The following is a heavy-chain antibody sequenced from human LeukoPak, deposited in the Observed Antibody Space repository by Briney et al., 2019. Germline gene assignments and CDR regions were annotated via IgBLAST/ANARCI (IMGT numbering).Heavy chain of an antibody. J-gene: IGHJ6*02. V-gene: IGHV4-39*01. Sequence: SETLSLTCTVSGGSIRSSYYYWGWIRQPPGKGLEWIGSIYDSGSTYYNPSLKSRVTISVDTSKNQFSLKLSSVTAADTAVYYCARRAVMVPYNYYGMDVWGQGTTVTVSS. CDR2: IYDSGST. CDR1: GGSIRSSYYY. CDR3: ARRAVMVPYNYYGMDV. D-gene: IGHD3-16*01.